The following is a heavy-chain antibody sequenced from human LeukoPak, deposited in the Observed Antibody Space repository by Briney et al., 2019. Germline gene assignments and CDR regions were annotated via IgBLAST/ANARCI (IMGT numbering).Heavy chain of an antibody. CDR1: GFAFSNYA. J-gene: IGHJ6*02. CDR3: AKGGGSSDYGMDV. D-gene: IGHD3-16*01. Sequence: GGSLRLSCAASGFAFSNYAMSWVRQAPGKGLEWVSVISGSGDRTYYADSVKGRFIISRDNSKNTVYLQMNSLRAEDTAVYYCAKGGGSSDYGMDVWGQGTTVTVSS. V-gene: IGHV3-23*01. CDR2: ISGSGDRT.